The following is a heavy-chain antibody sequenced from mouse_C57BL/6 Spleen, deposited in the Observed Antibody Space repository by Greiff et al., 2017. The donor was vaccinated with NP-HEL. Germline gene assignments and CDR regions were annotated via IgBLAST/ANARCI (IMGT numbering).Heavy chain of an antibody. Sequence: VQLQQSGPELVKPGASVKISCKASGYAFSSSWMNWVKQRPGKGLEWIGRIYPGDGDTNYNGKFKGKATLTADKSSSTAYMQLSSLTSEDSAVYFCARWRDYSNYDAMDYWGQGTSVTVSS. CDR1: GYAFSSSW. D-gene: IGHD2-5*01. V-gene: IGHV1-82*01. J-gene: IGHJ4*01. CDR3: ARWRDYSNYDAMDY. CDR2: IYPGDGDT.